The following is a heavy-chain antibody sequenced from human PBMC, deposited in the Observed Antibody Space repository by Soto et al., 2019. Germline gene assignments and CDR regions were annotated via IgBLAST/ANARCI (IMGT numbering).Heavy chain of an antibody. Sequence: QLGGSLGLSCAASGFTFSSYGMHWVRQAPGKGLEGVAVIWYDGRKKYYADSVKGRFTISRENSKNTLYLQMNSLRAEDTAVYYCARGLLDTAMTWLPYYYYYYMDVWGKGTTVTVSS. CDR1: GFTFSSYG. CDR3: ARGLLDTAMTWLPYYYYYYMDV. CDR2: IWYDGRKK. J-gene: IGHJ6*03. D-gene: IGHD5-18*01. V-gene: IGHV3-33*01.